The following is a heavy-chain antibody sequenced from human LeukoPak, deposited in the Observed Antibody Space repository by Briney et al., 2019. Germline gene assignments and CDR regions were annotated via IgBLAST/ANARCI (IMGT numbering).Heavy chain of an antibody. J-gene: IGHJ4*02. CDR2: IYYSGST. CDR1: GGSISSYY. D-gene: IGHD6-19*01. V-gene: IGHV4-59*08. CDR3: ARLRVAVAGFDY. Sequence: SETLSLTCSVSGGSISSYYWSWVRQPPGKGLEWIGDIYYSGSTNYNPSLKSRVTISVDTSKNQFSLKLSSVTAADTAVYYCARLRVAVAGFDYWGQGTLVTVSS.